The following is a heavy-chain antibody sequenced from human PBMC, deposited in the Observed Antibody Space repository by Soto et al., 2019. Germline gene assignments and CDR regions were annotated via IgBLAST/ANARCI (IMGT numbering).Heavy chain of an antibody. CDR1: GYTFTSFD. V-gene: IGHV1-8*01. CDR2: MNPSSGNT. D-gene: IGHD3-10*01. Sequence: QVQLVQSGAEVKKPGASVKVACRASGYTFTSFDINWVRQATGQGLEWMGRMNPSSGNTDYAQKCQGRVTMTRDTPISTAYMELSSLGSEDTAVYYCARTRSGSYLWGQGTLVTVSS. CDR3: ARTRSGSYL. J-gene: IGHJ5*02.